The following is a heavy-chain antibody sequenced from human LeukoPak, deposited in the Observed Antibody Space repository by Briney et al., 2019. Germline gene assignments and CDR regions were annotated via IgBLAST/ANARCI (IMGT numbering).Heavy chain of an antibody. Sequence: PGGSLRLSCAASGFTFSSYWMSWVRQAPGKGLEWVANIKQDGSEKYYVDSVKGRFTISRDNAKNSLYLQMNSLRAEDTAVYYCARDPLRYGSGYYGANYYSYGLDVWGQGTTVTVSS. CDR3: ARDPLRYGSGYYGANYYSYGLDV. CDR1: GFTFSSYW. J-gene: IGHJ6*02. V-gene: IGHV3-7*01. D-gene: IGHD2-15*01. CDR2: IKQDGSEK.